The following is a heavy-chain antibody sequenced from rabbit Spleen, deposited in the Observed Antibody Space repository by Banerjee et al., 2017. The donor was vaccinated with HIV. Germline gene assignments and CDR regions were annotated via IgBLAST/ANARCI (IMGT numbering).Heavy chain of an antibody. Sequence: QEQLEESGGDLVKPEGSLTLTCTASGFSFSSGYDMCWVRQAPGKGLEWIACIGTGVGDTYYSNWAKGRFTISKTSSTTVTLQVTSLTAADTATYFCAREDVGGSCSLWGPGTLVTVS. V-gene: IGHV1S45*01. CDR2: IGTGVGDT. CDR1: GFSFSSGYD. D-gene: IGHD5-1*01. CDR3: AREDVGGSCSL. J-gene: IGHJ4*01.